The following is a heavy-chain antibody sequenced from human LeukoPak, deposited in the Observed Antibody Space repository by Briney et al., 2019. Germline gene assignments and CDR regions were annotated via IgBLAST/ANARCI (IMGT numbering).Heavy chain of an antibody. Sequence: GGSLRLSCAASGFTVSSNYMSWVRQAPGKGLEWVSVIYSGGSTYYADSVKGRFTISRDNSKNTLYLQMNSLRAEDTAVYYCARVPTTHYYYYCMDVWGKGTTVTVPS. V-gene: IGHV3-53*01. CDR3: ARVPTTHYYYYCMDV. CDR2: IYSGGST. J-gene: IGHJ6*03. D-gene: IGHD4-17*01. CDR1: GFTVSSNY.